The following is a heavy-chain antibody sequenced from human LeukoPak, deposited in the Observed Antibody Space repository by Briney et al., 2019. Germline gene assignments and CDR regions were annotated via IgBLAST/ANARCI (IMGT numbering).Heavy chain of an antibody. Sequence: GESLKISCKGSGYSFTSYRIGWVRQMPGKGLEWMGIIYPGDSDTRYSPSFRGQVTISADKSISTAYLQWSSLKASDNAMYCCASGDVLDYGDYVPSFDYWGQGTLVTVSS. CDR2: IYPGDSDT. D-gene: IGHD4-17*01. J-gene: IGHJ4*02. V-gene: IGHV5-51*01. CDR1: GYSFTSYR. CDR3: ASGDVLDYGDYVPSFDY.